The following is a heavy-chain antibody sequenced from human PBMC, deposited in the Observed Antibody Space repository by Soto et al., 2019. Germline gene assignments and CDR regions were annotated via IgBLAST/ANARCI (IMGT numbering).Heavy chain of an antibody. J-gene: IGHJ6*02. CDR1: GYSFTSYW. CDR2: IHPGDSDT. V-gene: IGHV5-51*01. D-gene: IGHD2-15*01. CDR3: ARHSPGLGYCSGGSCYSDLYYDGMEV. Sequence: PGESLKISCKGSGYSFTSYWIGWVRQMPGKGLEWMGIIHPGDSDTRYSPSFQGQVTISADKSISTAYLQWSSLKASDTAMYYRARHSPGLGYCSGGSCYSDLYYDGMEVWGQGTTVTVSS.